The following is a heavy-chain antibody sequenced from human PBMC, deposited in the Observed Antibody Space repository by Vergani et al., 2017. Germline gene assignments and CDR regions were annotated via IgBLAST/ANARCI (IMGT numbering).Heavy chain of an antibody. Sequence: QLHLQESGPGLVKPSETLSLTCTVSGSSITSSSYYWGWIRQPPGKGLEWIGNIYHSGGAYYNPSLKGRVTISVDTSKNQFSLEVTSVTAAVTAIYFCARTESFILRYFHWALWGQGTLVTVSS. CDR1: GSSITSSSYY. CDR3: ARTESFILRYFHWAL. J-gene: IGHJ4*02. CDR2: IYHSGGA. D-gene: IGHD3-9*01. V-gene: IGHV4-39*01.